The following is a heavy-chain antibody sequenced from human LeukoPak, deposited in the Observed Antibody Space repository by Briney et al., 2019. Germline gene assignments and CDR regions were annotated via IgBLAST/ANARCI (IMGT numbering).Heavy chain of an antibody. CDR1: GYTFTSYG. CDR3: ARLTTVTTAGHYGMDV. D-gene: IGHD4-17*01. J-gene: IGHJ6*02. V-gene: IGHV1-18*01. Sequence: ALVKVSCKASGYTFTSYGISWVRQVPGQGLEWMGWISAYNGNTDYAQKLQGRVTMTTDTSTSTAYMELRSLRSDDTAVYYCARLTTVTTAGHYGMDVWGQGTTVTVSS. CDR2: ISAYNGNT.